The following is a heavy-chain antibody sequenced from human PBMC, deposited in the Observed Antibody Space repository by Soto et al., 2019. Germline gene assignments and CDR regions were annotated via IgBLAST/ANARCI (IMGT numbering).Heavy chain of an antibody. CDR2: ISYDGSNK. CDR3: ARGTTRVGDY. D-gene: IGHD1-26*01. J-gene: IGHJ4*02. CDR1: GFTFSSYA. Sequence: QVQLVESGGGVVQPGRSLRLSCAASGFTFSSYAMHWVRQAPGKGLEWVAVISYDGSNKYYADSVKGRFTISRDNSKNTLYLQMNRLRAEDTAVYYCARGTTRVGDYCGQGTLVTVSS. V-gene: IGHV3-30-3*01.